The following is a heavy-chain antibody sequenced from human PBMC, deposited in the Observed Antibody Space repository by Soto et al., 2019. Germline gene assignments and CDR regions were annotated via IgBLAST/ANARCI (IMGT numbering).Heavy chain of an antibody. Sequence: PSETLSLTCTVSGGSISSGDYYWSWIRQPPGKGLEWIGYIYYSGSTYYNPSLKSRVTISVDTSKNQFSLKLSSVTAADTAVYYCASNTQEGMIRTSDYYYGMDVWGQGTTVTVSS. D-gene: IGHD3-16*01. CDR1: GGSISSGDYY. V-gene: IGHV4-30-4*01. J-gene: IGHJ6*02. CDR3: ASNTQEGMIRTSDYYYGMDV. CDR2: IYYSGST.